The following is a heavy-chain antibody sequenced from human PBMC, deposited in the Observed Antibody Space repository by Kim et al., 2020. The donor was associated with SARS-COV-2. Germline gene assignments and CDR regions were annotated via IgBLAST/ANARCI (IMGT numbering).Heavy chain of an antibody. J-gene: IGHJ5*02. D-gene: IGHD3-22*01. CDR1: GYTFTCYY. CDR3: ARGQRYYDDWFDP. CDR2: INPNSGGT. Sequence: ASVKVSCKASGYTFTCYYMHWVRQAPGQGLEWMGRINPNSGGTNYAQKFQGRVTMTRDTSISTAYMELSRLRSDDTAVYYCARGQRYYDDWFDPWGQGTLVTVSS. V-gene: IGHV1-2*06.